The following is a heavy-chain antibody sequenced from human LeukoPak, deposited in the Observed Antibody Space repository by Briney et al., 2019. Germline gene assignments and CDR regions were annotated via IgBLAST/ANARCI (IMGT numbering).Heavy chain of an antibody. D-gene: IGHD3-16*02. CDR1: GGSISSGGYY. CDR2: IYYSGST. CDR3: ARHFTYYDYVWGSYRYYYFDY. V-gene: IGHV4-61*08. J-gene: IGHJ4*02. Sequence: SETLSLTCTVSGGSISSGGYYWSWIRQHPGKGLEWIGYIYYSGSTNYNPSLKSRVTISVDTSKNQFSLKLSSVTAADTAVYYCARHFTYYDYVWGSYRYYYFDYWGQGTLVTVSS.